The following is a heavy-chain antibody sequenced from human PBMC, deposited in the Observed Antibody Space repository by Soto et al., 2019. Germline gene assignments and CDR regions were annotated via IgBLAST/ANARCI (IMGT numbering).Heavy chain of an antibody. CDR3: ARPTGTTFYFDY. V-gene: IGHV3-21*01. Sequence: GSLRLSCAASGFTFSSYSMNWVRQAPGKGLEWVSSISSSSSYIYYADSVKGRFTISRDNAKNSLYLQMNSLRAEDTAVYYCARPTGTTFYFDYWGQGTLVTVSS. CDR1: GFTFSSYS. CDR2: ISSSSSYI. J-gene: IGHJ4*02. D-gene: IGHD1-1*01.